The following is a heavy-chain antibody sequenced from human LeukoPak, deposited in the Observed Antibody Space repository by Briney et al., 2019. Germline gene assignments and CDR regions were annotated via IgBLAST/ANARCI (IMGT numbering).Heavy chain of an antibody. J-gene: IGHJ4*02. CDR3: AKAKSNAFFDH. D-gene: IGHD4/OR15-4a*01. Sequence: SLRLSCAASGFTLDDDAMHWVRQAPGKGLEWVSGVIWTSGSIAYADSVKGRFTISRDNAKHSLYLQMNSLRAEDTALYYCAKAKSNAFFDHWGQGTLVTVSS. CDR1: GFTLDDDA. V-gene: IGHV3-9*01. CDR2: VIWTSGSI.